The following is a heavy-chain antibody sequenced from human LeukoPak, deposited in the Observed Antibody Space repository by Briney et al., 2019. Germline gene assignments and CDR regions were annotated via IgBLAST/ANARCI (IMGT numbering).Heavy chain of an antibody. CDR3: ARGPSGYHNT. Sequence: GGTLRLSCAASGFTFNSYGMSWVRQAPGKGLEWVSSISGSGGGTYSADSVKGRFTISRDNSKNTLYLQMNSLRAEDTAVYYCARGPSGYHNTGGQGTLVTVSS. V-gene: IGHV3-23*01. CDR1: GFTFNSYG. D-gene: IGHD5-12*01. CDR2: ISGSGGGT. J-gene: IGHJ4*02.